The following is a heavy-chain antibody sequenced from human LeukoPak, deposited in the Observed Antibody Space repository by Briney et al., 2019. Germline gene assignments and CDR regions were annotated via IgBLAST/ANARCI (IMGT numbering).Heavy chain of an antibody. CDR1: GGSISSGSYY. CDR3: ARGRDYYDSSGYYSYYYYYMDV. CDR2: IYTSGST. Sequence: SETLSLTCTVSGGSISSGSYYWSWIRQPAGKGLEWIGRIYTSGSTKYNPSLKSRVTISVDTSKNQFSLKLSSVTAADTAVYYCARGRDYYDSSGYYSYYYYYMDVWGKGTTVTVSS. V-gene: IGHV4-61*02. D-gene: IGHD3-22*01. J-gene: IGHJ6*03.